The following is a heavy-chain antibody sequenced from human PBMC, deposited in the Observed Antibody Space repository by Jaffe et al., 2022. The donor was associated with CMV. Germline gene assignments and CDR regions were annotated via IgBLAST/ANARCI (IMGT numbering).Heavy chain of an antibody. CDR2: ISSSSSYI. D-gene: IGHD3-16*01. V-gene: IGHV3-21*01. CDR3: ARGWGYDVGGAFDI. Sequence: EVQLVESGGGLVKPGGSLRLSCAASGFTFSSYSMNWVRQAPGKGLEWVSSISSSSSYIYYADSVKGRFTISRDNAKNSLYLQMNSLRAEDTAVYYCARGWGYDVGGAFDIWGQGTMVTVSS. CDR1: GFTFSSYS. J-gene: IGHJ3*02.